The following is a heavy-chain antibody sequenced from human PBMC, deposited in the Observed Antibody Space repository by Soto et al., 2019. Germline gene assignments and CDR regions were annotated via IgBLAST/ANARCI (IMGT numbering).Heavy chain of an antibody. V-gene: IGHV3-74*01. CDR2: INSDGSST. Sequence: EVQLVESGGGLVQPGGSLRLSCVASEFTFSNYWMHWVRQAPGKGLVWVSRINSDGSSTNYADSVKGRFTISRDNTKNTLYLQMNRRRAEDTAVYYCARGGLRAYWIDPWGQGTLVTVSS. CDR1: EFTFSNYW. CDR3: ARGGLRAYWIDP. J-gene: IGHJ5*02. D-gene: IGHD3-10*01.